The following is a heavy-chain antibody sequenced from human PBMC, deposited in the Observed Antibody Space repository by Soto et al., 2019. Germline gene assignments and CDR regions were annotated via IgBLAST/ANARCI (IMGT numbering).Heavy chain of an antibody. J-gene: IGHJ4*02. CDR3: AKYPGYYYDSSGYSYVSY. Sequence: GGSLRLSCAASGFTFSSYAMSWVRQAPGKGLEWVSAISGSGGSTYYADSVKGRFTISRDNSKNTLYLQMNSLRAEDTAVYYCAKYPGYYYDSSGYSYVSYWGQGTLVTVSS. CDR1: GFTFSSYA. V-gene: IGHV3-23*01. D-gene: IGHD3-22*01. CDR2: ISGSGGST.